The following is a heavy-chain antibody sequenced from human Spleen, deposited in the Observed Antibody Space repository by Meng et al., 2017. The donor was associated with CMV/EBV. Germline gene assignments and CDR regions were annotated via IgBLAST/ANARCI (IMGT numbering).Heavy chain of an antibody. V-gene: IGHV3-21*01. CDR1: GFTFIGYK. CDR3: AGLWI. Sequence: GESLKISCAVSGFTFIGYKMSWVRQIPGKGLEWVSSISGSGEFIDYADSVKGRFTMSRDNAEHSLFLQMNSLRVEDTAVYYCAGLWIWGPGTLVTVSS. CDR2: ISGSGEFI. D-gene: IGHD1-1*01. J-gene: IGHJ4*02.